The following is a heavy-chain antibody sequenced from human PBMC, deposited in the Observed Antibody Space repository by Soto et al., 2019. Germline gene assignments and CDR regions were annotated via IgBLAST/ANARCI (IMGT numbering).Heavy chain of an antibody. Sequence: QVQLVQSGAEVKKPGDSVRVSCKASGYTFTSYGIGWVRQAPGQGLEWMGWISANTGNTKYAQKVQGRVTMTTDASTSTAYMELRSLRSDVAAVYYCARDGYFDHWGQGTLVTVSS. CDR2: ISANTGNT. CDR1: GYTFTSYG. CDR3: ARDGYFDH. J-gene: IGHJ4*02. V-gene: IGHV1-18*01.